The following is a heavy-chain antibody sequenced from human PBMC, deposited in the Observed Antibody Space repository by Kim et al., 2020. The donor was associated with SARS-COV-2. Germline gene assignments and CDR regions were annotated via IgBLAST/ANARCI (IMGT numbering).Heavy chain of an antibody. CDR2: INAGNGNT. D-gene: IGHD4-17*01. CDR3: ARDGDYGGNANWFDP. J-gene: IGHJ5*02. CDR1: GYTFTSYA. Sequence: ASVKVSCKASGYTFTSYAMHWVRQAPGQRLEWMGWINAGNGNTKYSQKFQGRVTITRDTSASTAYMELSSLRSEDTAVYYCARDGDYGGNANWFDPWGQGTLVTVSS. V-gene: IGHV1-3*01.